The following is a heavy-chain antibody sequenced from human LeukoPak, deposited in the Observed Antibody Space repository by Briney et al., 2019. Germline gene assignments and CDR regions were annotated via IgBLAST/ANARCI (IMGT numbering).Heavy chain of an antibody. V-gene: IGHV1-2*02. CDR2: INPNSGGT. CDR3: ARGPYCTNGVCYRWSSGWYWGFLDY. J-gene: IGHJ4*02. CDR1: GFTFTDYY. Sequence: ASVKVSCKASGFTFTDYYMHWVRQAPGQGLQWMGWINPNSGGTNYAQTFQGRVTMTRDTSISTAYMELSRLRSDDTAVYYCARGPYCTNGVCYRWSSGWYWGFLDYWGQGTLVTVSS. D-gene: IGHD2-8*01.